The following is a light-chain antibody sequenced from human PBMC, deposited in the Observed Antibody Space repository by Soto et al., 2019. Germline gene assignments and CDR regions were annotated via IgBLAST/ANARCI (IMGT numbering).Light chain of an antibody. CDR3: RSYTTTDTYV. CDR2: GVT. CDR1: ASDIGAYDF. J-gene: IGLJ1*01. V-gene: IGLV2-14*01. Sequence: QSVLTQPASVSASPGQSITISCTGTASDIGAYDFVSWFQHYPGQAPKLLIYGVTNRPSVISDRFSGSKSGNTASLTISGLQADDEADYYCRSYTTTDTYVFGSWTKLTVL.